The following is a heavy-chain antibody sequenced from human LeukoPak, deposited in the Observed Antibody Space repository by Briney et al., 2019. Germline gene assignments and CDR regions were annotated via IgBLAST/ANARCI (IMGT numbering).Heavy chain of an antibody. J-gene: IGHJ1*01. CDR3: ARDFQRTVREYFQH. CDR2: ISYDGSNK. CDR1: GFTFSSYA. Sequence: PGGSLRLSCAASGFTFSSYAMHWVRQAPGKGLEWVAVISYDGSNKYYADSVKGRFTISRDNSKNTLYLQMNSLRAEDTAVYYCARDFQRTVREYFQHWGQGTLVTVSS. D-gene: IGHD4-17*01. V-gene: IGHV3-30*04.